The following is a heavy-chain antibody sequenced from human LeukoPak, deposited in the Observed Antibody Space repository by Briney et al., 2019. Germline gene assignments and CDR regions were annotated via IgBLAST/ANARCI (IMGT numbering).Heavy chain of an antibody. J-gene: IGHJ6*03. Sequence: PGGSLRLSCAASGFTFSSYSMNWVRQAPGKGLEWVSSISSSSSYIYYADSVKGRFTISRDNAKNSLYLQMNSLRAEDTAVYYCARAEQLWLTYYYYYYMDVWGKGTTVTVSS. V-gene: IGHV3-21*01. CDR3: ARAEQLWLTYYYYYYMDV. CDR1: GFTFSSYS. D-gene: IGHD5-18*01. CDR2: ISSSSSYI.